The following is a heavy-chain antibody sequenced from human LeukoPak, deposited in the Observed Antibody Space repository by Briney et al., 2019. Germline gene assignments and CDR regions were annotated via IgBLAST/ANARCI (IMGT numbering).Heavy chain of an antibody. Sequence: SETLSLTCTVSGGSISSYHWSWIRQPPGKGLEWIGYIYYSGSTTYNPSLKSRVTMSVDTPKNQFSLKLSSVTAADTAFYYCARDLSSYFDSSSATYNWFDPWGQGTLVTVSS. J-gene: IGHJ5*01. CDR2: IYYSGST. CDR1: GGSISSYH. D-gene: IGHD6-13*01. CDR3: ARDLSSYFDSSSATYNWFDP. V-gene: IGHV4-59*01.